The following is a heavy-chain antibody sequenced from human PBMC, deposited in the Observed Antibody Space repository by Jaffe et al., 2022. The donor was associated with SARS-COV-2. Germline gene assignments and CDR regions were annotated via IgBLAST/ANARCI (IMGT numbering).Heavy chain of an antibody. CDR1: GFTLSNVW. D-gene: IGHD3-9*01. V-gene: IGHV3-15*01. Sequence: EVQVVESGGGLVKPGGSLRLSCAASGFTLSNVWMSWVRQAPGKGLEWVGRIKSKSDGAATDFAAPVKGRFTISRDDAKNTLYLQMSSLKTEDTAVYYCTTTLNYEILTGGYRGYFDYWGQGTLVTVSS. CDR2: IKSKSDGAAT. J-gene: IGHJ4*02. CDR3: TTTLNYEILTGGYRGYFDY.